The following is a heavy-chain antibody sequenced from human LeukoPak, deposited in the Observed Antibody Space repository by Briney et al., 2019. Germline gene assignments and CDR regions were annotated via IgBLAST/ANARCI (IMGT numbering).Heavy chain of an antibody. J-gene: IGHJ6*03. V-gene: IGHV3-48*03. CDR2: ISSTGSTI. Sequence: GGSLRLSCAASGFTFSSYEMNWGREAPGQGLKGVSYISSTGSTIYYADSVRGRFTISRDNAKNSLYLQMNSLRAEDTAVYFCARESLGYCSGSTCYYFFMDFWGKGTTVTVSS. CDR1: GFTFSSYE. D-gene: IGHD2-15*01. CDR3: ARESLGYCSGSTCYYFFMDF.